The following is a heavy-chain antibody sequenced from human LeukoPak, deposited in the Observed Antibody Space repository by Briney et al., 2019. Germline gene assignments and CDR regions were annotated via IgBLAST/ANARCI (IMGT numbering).Heavy chain of an antibody. V-gene: IGHV1-2*02. CDR1: GYTFTDYY. CDR2: VNPNSGGT. Sequence: ASVKVSCKASGYTFTDYYIHWVRQAPGQGLEWMEWVNPNSGGTSYAQKFQGRVTMTRDTSINTVFMELSSLRSNDTAIYYCARERLSPGKGFDYWGQGTLVTVSS. D-gene: IGHD4-23*01. CDR3: ARERLSPGKGFDY. J-gene: IGHJ4*02.